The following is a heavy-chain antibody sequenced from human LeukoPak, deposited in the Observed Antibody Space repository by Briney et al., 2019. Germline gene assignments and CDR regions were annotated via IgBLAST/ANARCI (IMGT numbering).Heavy chain of an antibody. CDR3: ARDRGSGDSFDL. D-gene: IGHD6-19*01. Sequence: GGSLRLSCAASGFTFSTYGMHWVRQAPGKGLEWVAVIWFDGSNQYYVDSVRGRFSISRDNSKNTLYLQMSTLRAEDTGVYYCARDRGSGDSFDLWGQGAMVTVSS. CDR2: IWFDGSNQ. J-gene: IGHJ3*01. CDR1: GFTFSTYG. V-gene: IGHV3-33*01.